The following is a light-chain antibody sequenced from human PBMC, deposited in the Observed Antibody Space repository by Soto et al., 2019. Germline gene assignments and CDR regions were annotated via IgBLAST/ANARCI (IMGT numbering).Light chain of an antibody. V-gene: IGKV1-5*01. CDR1: QSIGTW. Sequence: DIQVTQSPATLSAFVGARVTISCRARQSIGTWLAWYQQKPGTAPNLLIYDASTLESGVPSRFSGSGSGTEFTLTISSLQPEDVATYYCQEYNSYPVSFGQGSRLDI. J-gene: IGKJ5*01. CDR2: DAS. CDR3: QEYNSYPVS.